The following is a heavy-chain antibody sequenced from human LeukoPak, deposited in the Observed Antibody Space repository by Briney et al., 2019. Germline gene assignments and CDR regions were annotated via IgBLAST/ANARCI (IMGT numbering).Heavy chain of an antibody. CDR3: AKGTGLRRFLGWPREEWFDP. V-gene: IGHV3-9*01. J-gene: IGHJ5*02. D-gene: IGHD3-3*01. CDR1: GFTFDNYA. Sequence: GGSLRLSCAASGFTFDNYAMHWVRQAPGKGLEWVSGISWNSGSIGYADSVKGRFTISRDNAKNSLYLQMNSLRAEDTALYYCAKGTGLRRFLGWPREEWFDPWGQGTLVTVSS. CDR2: ISWNSGSI.